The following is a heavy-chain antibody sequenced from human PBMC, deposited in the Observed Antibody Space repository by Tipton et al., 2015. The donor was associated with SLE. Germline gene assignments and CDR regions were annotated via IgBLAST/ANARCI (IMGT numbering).Heavy chain of an antibody. J-gene: IGHJ3*02. CDR1: GLTFSNFA. CDR2: IYSGGST. D-gene: IGHD4-17*01. CDR3: ARRGTVTGRKAFDI. V-gene: IGHV3-66*02. Sequence: GSLRLSCAASGLTFSNFAMSWVRQAPGKGLEWVSVIYSGGSTYYADSVKGRFTISRDNSKNTLYLQMNSLRAEDTAVYYCARRGTVTGRKAFDIWGQGTMVTVSS.